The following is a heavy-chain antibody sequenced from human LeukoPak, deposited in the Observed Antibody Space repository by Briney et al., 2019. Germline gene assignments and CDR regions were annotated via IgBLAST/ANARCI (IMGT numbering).Heavy chain of an antibody. Sequence: ASVKVSCKASGYTFTSYDINWVRQATGQRLEWMGWINAGNGNTKYSQKFQGRVTITRDTSASTAYMELSSLRSEDTAVYYCASGIVGAYQEDYWGQGTLVTVSS. V-gene: IGHV1-3*01. D-gene: IGHD1-26*01. CDR1: GYTFTSYD. J-gene: IGHJ4*02. CDR3: ASGIVGAYQEDY. CDR2: INAGNGNT.